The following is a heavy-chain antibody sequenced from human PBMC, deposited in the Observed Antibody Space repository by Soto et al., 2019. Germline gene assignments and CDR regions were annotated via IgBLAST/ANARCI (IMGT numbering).Heavy chain of an antibody. J-gene: IGHJ6*02. Sequence: GGSLRLSCAASGFTFTTYSMNWVRQAPGRGLEWVSYISSSGSTIYYAGSVRGRFTISRDTAKNSLFLQMNSLRDEDTAVYYCARVRVMSEIYGMDVWGQGTTVTVSS. CDR2: ISSSGSTI. D-gene: IGHD2-21*01. CDR1: GFTFTTYS. CDR3: ARVRVMSEIYGMDV. V-gene: IGHV3-48*02.